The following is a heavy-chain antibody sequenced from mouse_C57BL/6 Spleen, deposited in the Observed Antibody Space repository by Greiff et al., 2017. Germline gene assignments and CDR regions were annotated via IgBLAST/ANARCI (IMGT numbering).Heavy chain of an antibody. V-gene: IGHV1-26*01. D-gene: IGHD4-1*01. CDR1: GYTFTDYY. CDR3: ARGTGAY. CDR2: INPNNGGT. Sequence: EVQLQQSGPELVKPGASVKISCKASGYTFTDYYMNWVKQSHGKSLEWIGDINPNNGGTSYNQKFKGKATLTADKSSGTAYMELRSLTSEDSAVYYCARGTGAYWGQGTLVTVSA. J-gene: IGHJ3*01.